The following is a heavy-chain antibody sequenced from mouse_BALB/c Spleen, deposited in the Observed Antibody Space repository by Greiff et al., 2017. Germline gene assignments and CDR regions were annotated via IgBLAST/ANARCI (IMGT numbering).Heavy chain of an antibody. CDR3: ARGLNYYAMDY. CDR1: GYTFTSYW. D-gene: IGHD3-1*01. V-gene: IGHV1-69*02. Sequence: QVQLQQPGAELVKPGASVKLSCKASGYTFTSYWMHWVKQRPGQGLEWIGEIDPSDSHTNYNQKFKGKATLTVDKSSSTAYMQLSSLTSEDSAVYYCARGLNYYAMDYWGQGTSVTVSS. J-gene: IGHJ4*01. CDR2: IDPSDSHT.